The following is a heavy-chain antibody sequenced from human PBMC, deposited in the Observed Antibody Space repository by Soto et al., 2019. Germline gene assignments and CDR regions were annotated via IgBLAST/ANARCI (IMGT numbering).Heavy chain of an antibody. D-gene: IGHD1-26*01. Sequence: ASVKLSCKASGYTFRGYVISWVRQAPGKGLEWMGCFDREDGNTHYAQKFQGRVTMTEDTSTDTAYMELRSLRSEDTAVYYCATEARPSGSSGVDWGQGTLVTVSS. V-gene: IGHV1-24*01. CDR3: ATEARPSGSSGVD. CDR1: GYTFRGYV. CDR2: FDREDGNT. J-gene: IGHJ4*02.